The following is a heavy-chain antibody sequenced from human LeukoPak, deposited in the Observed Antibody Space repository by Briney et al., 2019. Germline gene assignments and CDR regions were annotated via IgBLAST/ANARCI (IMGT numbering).Heavy chain of an antibody. Sequence: ASVKVSCKASGYTFTGYYMHWVRQAPGQGLEWMGWINPNSGGTNYAQKFQGWVAMTRDTSTSTAYMEPSRLRSDDTAVYYCARAARDRYSSSWFDWGQGTLVTVSS. CDR1: GYTFTGYY. CDR2: INPNSGGT. D-gene: IGHD6-13*01. J-gene: IGHJ4*02. V-gene: IGHV1-2*04. CDR3: ARAARDRYSSSWFD.